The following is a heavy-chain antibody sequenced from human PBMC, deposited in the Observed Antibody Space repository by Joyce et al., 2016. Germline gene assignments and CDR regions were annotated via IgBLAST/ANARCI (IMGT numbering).Heavy chain of an antibody. J-gene: IGHJ4*02. CDR3: ARFGPHQWSEGFY. CDR2: ISDDGGST. CDR1: GFTFRNYA. Sequence: VQLLESGGSLVQPGGSLRVSCAASGFTFRNYARSWVRQAQGKGREGVSAISDDGGSTHYAESVKGRFTISRDNSKNTVYLQINSLRAEDTAIYYCARFGPHQWSEGFYWGQGTLVTVTS. V-gene: IGHV3-23*01. D-gene: IGHD3-10*01.